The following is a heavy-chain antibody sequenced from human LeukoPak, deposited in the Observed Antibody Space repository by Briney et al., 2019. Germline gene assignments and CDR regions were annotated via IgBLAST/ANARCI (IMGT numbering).Heavy chain of an antibody. J-gene: IGHJ3*02. CDR1: GGTFSSYA. CDR3: ARRPYSSGPGAFDI. CDR2: INPNSGGT. Sequence: ASVKVSCKASGGTFSSYAISWVRQAPGQGLEWMGWINPNSGGTNYAQKFQGRVTMTRDTSISTAYMELSRLRSDDTAVYYCARRPYSSGPGAFDIWGQGTMVTVSS. V-gene: IGHV1-2*02. D-gene: IGHD6-19*01.